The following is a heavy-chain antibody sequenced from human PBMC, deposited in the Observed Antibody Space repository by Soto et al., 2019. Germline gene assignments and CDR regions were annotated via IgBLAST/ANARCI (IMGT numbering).Heavy chain of an antibody. CDR2: INWNGGST. V-gene: IGHV3-20*01. CDR1: GFTFDDYG. CDR3: ARVKGSSLGGAFDI. Sequence: RSGGSLRLSCAASGFTFDDYGMSWVRQATGKGLEWVSGINWNGGSTGYVDSVKGRFTSARDNAKNSLYLQMNSLRAEDTALYHSARVKGSSLGGAFDIWGQGTMVTVSS. D-gene: IGHD6-13*01. J-gene: IGHJ3*02.